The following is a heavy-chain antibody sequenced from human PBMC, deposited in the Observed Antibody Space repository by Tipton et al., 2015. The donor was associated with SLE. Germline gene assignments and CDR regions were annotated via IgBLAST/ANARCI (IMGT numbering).Heavy chain of an antibody. D-gene: IGHD2-21*01. V-gene: IGHV4-34*01. CDR2: INHSGST. J-gene: IGHJ3*02. Sequence: TLSLTCAVYGGSFSGYYWSWIRQPPGKGLEWIGEINHSGSTNYNPSLKSRVTISVDTSKNQFSLKLSAVTAADTAVYYCAGGYCGGDCYRAFDIWGQGTMVTVSS. CDR3: AGGYCGGDCYRAFDI. CDR1: GGSFSGYY.